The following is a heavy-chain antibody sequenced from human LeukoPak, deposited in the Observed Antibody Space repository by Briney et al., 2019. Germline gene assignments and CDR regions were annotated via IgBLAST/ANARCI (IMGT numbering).Heavy chain of an antibody. V-gene: IGHV4-59*08. Sequence: SETLSLTCTVSGGSISGYYWSGIGQPPGKGLEWIGYIYNSGTTNYNPPLKSRLTISVDTTKNQFSLKLSSVTAADTAVYYCERHRPRTVRGFDFWGQGTLVTVSS. CDR2: IYNSGTT. CDR3: ERHRPRTVRGFDF. J-gene: IGHJ4*02. D-gene: IGHD2-8*02. CDR1: GGSISGYY.